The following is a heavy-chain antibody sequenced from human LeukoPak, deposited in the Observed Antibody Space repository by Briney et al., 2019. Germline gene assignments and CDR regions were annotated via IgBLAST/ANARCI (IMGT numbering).Heavy chain of an antibody. D-gene: IGHD6-13*01. CDR3: ARRCWYSSCWYERGTGWFDP. CDR2: INHSGST. V-gene: IGHV4-34*01. J-gene: IGHJ5*02. Sequence: SETLSLTCAVYGGSFSGYYWSWIRQPPGKGLEWIGEINHSGSTNYNPSLKSRVTISVDTSKNQFSLKLSSVTAADTAVYYCARRCWYSSCWYERGTGWFDPWGQGTLVTVSS. CDR1: GGSFSGYY.